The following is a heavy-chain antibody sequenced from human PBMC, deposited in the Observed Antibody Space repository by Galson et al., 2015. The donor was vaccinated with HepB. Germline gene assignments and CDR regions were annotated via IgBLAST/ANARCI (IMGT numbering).Heavy chain of an antibody. Sequence: SVEVSCKASAYTVTNYVMHWERQAPGHRLEWMGWINAGNGNTKYSQKFRGRVTVTRDTSASTAYMELSSLRSEDTAVYYCARDRRGDYDFWREPPFPYGMDVWGQGTTVTVSS. D-gene: IGHD3-3*01. CDR3: ARDRRGDYDFWREPPFPYGMDV. CDR2: INAGNGNT. V-gene: IGHV1-3*01. CDR1: AYTVTNYV. J-gene: IGHJ6*02.